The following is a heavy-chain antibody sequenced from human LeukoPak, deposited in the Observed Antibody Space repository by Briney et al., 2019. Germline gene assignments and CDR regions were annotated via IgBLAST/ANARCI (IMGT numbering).Heavy chain of an antibody. CDR3: ARHYDIVVVTAMVVLDAFDI. CDR2: IYYSGST. V-gene: IGHV4-39*01. Sequence: SETLSLTCTVSGGSISSSSYYWGWIRQPPGKGLEWIGSIYYSGSTYYNPSLKSRVTISVDTSKNQFSLKLSSVTAADTAVYYCARHYDIVVVTAMVVLDAFDIWGQGTMVTVSS. CDR1: GGSISSSSYY. J-gene: IGHJ3*02. D-gene: IGHD2-21*02.